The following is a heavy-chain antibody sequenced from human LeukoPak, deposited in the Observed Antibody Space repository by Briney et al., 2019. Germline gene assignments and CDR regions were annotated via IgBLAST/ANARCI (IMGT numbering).Heavy chain of an antibody. J-gene: IGHJ4*02. Sequence: SETLSLTCTVSGGSISSSSYYWGWIRQPPGKGLEWIGSIYYSGSTYYNPSLKSRVTISVDTSKNQFSLKLSSVTAADTAVYYCARQATLEAYCGGDCLSFFDYWGQGTLVTVSS. CDR1: GGSISSSSYY. CDR3: ARQATLEAYCGGDCLSFFDY. D-gene: IGHD2-21*02. CDR2: IYYSGST. V-gene: IGHV4-39*01.